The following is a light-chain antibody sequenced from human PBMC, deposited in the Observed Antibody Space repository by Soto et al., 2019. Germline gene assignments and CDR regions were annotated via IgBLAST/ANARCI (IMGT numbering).Light chain of an antibody. Sequence: EIVLTQSPGTLSLSPGERATLSCRASQGVSGSYLAWYQQKPGQAPRLLIYGASSWATGIPNRFSGSESGTDFTLTISRLEPEDFAVYYCQHYGSSPRTFGQGTKVEIK. CDR3: QHYGSSPRT. CDR2: GAS. CDR1: QGVSGSY. J-gene: IGKJ1*01. V-gene: IGKV3-20*01.